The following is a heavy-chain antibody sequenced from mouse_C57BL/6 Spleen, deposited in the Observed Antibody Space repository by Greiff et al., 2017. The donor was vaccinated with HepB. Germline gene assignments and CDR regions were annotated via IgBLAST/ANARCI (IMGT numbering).Heavy chain of an antibody. CDR3: ARSGGYYYGRDY. CDR2: INPGSGGT. CDR1: GYAFTNYL. Sequence: QVQLQQSGAELVRPGTSVKVSCKASGYAFTNYLIEWVKQRPGQGLEWIGVINPGSGGTNYNEQFKGKATLTADKSSSTAYMQLSSLTSEDSAVYFCARSGGYYYGRDYWGQGTSVTVSS. D-gene: IGHD3-2*02. J-gene: IGHJ4*01. V-gene: IGHV1-54*01.